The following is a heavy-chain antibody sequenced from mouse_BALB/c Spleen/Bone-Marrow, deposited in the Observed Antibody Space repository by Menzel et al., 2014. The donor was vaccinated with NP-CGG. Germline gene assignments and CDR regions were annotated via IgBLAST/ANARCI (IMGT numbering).Heavy chain of an antibody. J-gene: IGHJ4*01. CDR1: GYTFTDYW. Sequence: VNLQESGAELVMPGASVKMSCKASGYTFTDYWMHWVKQRPGQGLEWIGAIDTSDSYTSYNQKFKGKATLTVDESSSTAYMQLSSLTSEDSAVYYCARKYDYYYAMNYWGQGTSVTVSS. D-gene: IGHD2-4*01. CDR2: IDTSDSYT. V-gene: IGHV1-69*01. CDR3: ARKYDYYYAMNY.